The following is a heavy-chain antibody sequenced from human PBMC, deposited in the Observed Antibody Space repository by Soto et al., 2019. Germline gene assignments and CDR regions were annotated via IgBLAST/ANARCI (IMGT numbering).Heavy chain of an antibody. Sequence: PGGSLRLSCAVSGFRFRDYWMSWVRQAPGKGLEWVANIKQDESDTSYVDSVKGRFTISRDNAKNALYLQMNSLRVEDTAVYYCAAYCYTMTCTHFHGYSWGQGTQVTVSS. CDR3: AAYCYTMTCTHFHGYS. J-gene: IGHJ4*02. D-gene: IGHD3-16*02. V-gene: IGHV3-7*03. CDR2: IKQDESDT. CDR1: GFRFRDYW.